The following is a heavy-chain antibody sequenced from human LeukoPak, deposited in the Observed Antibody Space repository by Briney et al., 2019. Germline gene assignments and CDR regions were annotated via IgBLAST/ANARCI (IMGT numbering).Heavy chain of an antibody. Sequence: SETLSLTCTVSGGSISSGDYYWSWIRQPPGKDLEWIGYMYYSGSTYYNPSLKSRATISVDTSKNQFSLKVRSVTAADTAVYYCARPYYYDSRIDPWGQGTLVTVSS. J-gene: IGHJ5*02. D-gene: IGHD3-22*01. CDR2: MYYSGST. CDR1: GGSISSGDYY. CDR3: ARPYYYDSRIDP. V-gene: IGHV4-30-4*01.